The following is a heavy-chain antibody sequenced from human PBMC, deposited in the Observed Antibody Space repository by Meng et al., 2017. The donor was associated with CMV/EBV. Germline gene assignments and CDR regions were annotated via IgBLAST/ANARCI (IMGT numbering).Heavy chain of an antibody. D-gene: IGHD3-10*01. V-gene: IGHV3-53*01. CDR3: ATTYYYGSGSYYTLDY. J-gene: IGHJ4*02. CDR1: GFTVSSNY. CDR2: IYSGGST. Sequence: GESLKISCAASGFTVSSNYMSWVRQAPGKGLEWVSVIYSGGSTYYADSVKGRFTISRDNSKNTLYPQMNSLRAEDTAVYYCATTYYYGSGSYYTLDYWGQGTLVTVSS.